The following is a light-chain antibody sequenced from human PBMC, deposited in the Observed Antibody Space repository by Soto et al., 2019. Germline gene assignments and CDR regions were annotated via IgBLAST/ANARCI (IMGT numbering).Light chain of an antibody. J-gene: IGKJ4*01. CDR2: GVS. CDR1: QSVNSN. Sequence: EIVMTQSPATLSVSPGERATLSCRASQSVNSNLAWYQQKPGQAPRLLIYGVSTMATGIPARFSGSGSGTEFTLTISSLQSEDFAVYYCQQFNDWPLTFGGGTQVEIK. V-gene: IGKV3-15*01. CDR3: QQFNDWPLT.